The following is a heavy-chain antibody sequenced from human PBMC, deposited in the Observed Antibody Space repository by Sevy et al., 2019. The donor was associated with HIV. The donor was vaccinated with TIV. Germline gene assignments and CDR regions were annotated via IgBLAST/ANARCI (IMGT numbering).Heavy chain of an antibody. V-gene: IGHV3-11*06. Sequence: GGSLRLSCAASGFTFSDYYMSWIRQAPGKGLEWVSYISSSSSYTNYADSVKGRFTISRDNAKNSLYLQMNSLRAEDTAVYYCARGDSSGYYGEDYYYYMDVWGKGTTVTVSS. CDR3: ARGDSSGYYGEDYYYYMDV. CDR1: GFTFSDYY. CDR2: ISSSSSYT. J-gene: IGHJ6*03. D-gene: IGHD3-22*01.